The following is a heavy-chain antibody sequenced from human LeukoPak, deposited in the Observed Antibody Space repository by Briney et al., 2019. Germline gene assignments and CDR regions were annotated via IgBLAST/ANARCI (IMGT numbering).Heavy chain of an antibody. CDR1: GGTFSSYA. J-gene: IGHJ4*02. Sequence: SVKVSCKASGGTFSSYAISWVRQAPGQGLEWMGRIIPILGIANYAQKFQGRVTITANKSTSTAYMELSSLRSEDTAVYYCARGGPTTSGPDFDYWGQGTLVTVSS. CDR2: IIPILGIA. D-gene: IGHD4-17*01. V-gene: IGHV1-69*04. CDR3: ARGGPTTSGPDFDY.